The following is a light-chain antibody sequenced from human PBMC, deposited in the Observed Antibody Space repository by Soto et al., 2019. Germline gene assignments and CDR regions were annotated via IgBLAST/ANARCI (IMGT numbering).Light chain of an antibody. V-gene: IGLV2-14*01. J-gene: IGLJ2*01. CDR1: SSDVGGYNF. CDR3: SSYTSSSTVV. CDR2: DVS. Sequence: QSALTQPASVSGSPGQSITISCTGTSSDVGGYNFVSWYQQHPGTAPKLMIYDVSNRPSGVSNRFSGSKSGNTASLTISGLQPEDGADYYCSSYTSSSTVVFGGGTKVTVL.